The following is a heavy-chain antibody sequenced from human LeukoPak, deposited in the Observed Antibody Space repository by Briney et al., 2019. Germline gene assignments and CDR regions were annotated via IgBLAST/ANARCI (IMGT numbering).Heavy chain of an antibody. CDR2: ISYSGTP. D-gene: IGHD4-17*01. V-gene: IGHV4-30-4*08. J-gene: IGHJ4*02. CDR1: GGSISSSSYY. Sequence: SETLSLTCTVSGGSISSSSYYWGWIRQPPGKGLEWIGYISYSGTPYYNPSLNSRVTISLDTSKNQFSLRLNSVTAADTAMYYRARDRYGDFEDYWGQGTLVTVSS. CDR3: ARDRYGDFEDY.